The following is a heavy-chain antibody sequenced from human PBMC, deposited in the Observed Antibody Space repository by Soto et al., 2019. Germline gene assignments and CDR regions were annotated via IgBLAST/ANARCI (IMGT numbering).Heavy chain of an antibody. CDR3: AGVRGPYCGGECYPPTPNWFDP. D-gene: IGHD2-21*01. CDR1: GGSISSGGYS. Sequence: QLQLQESGSGLVKPSQTLSLTCAVSGGSISSGGYSWSWIRQPPGKGLEWIGYIYHSGSTYYNPSRKSRVTISADRSKSQFALKLSSVTAAASTVYYCAGVRGPYCGGECYPPTPNWFDPWGQGTLVTVSS. CDR2: IYHSGST. J-gene: IGHJ5*02. V-gene: IGHV4-30-2*01.